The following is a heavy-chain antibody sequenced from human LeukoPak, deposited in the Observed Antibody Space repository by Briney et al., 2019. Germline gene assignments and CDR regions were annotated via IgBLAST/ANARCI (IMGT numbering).Heavy chain of an antibody. Sequence: PGRSLRLSCAASGFTLSSYAMHWVRQAPGKGLEWVTVISYDGSNKYYADSVKGRFTIFRDNSKNTLYLQINSLRAEDTAVYYCAKPSIAYAPRSHFDYWGQGTLVTVSS. D-gene: IGHD6-6*01. V-gene: IGHV3-30*18. J-gene: IGHJ4*02. CDR1: GFTLSSYA. CDR3: AKPSIAYAPRSHFDY. CDR2: ISYDGSNK.